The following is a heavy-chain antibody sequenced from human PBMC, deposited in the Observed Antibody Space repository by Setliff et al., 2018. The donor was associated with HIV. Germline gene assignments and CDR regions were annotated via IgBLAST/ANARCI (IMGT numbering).Heavy chain of an antibody. D-gene: IGHD4-4*01. Sequence: SETLSLTCAVYGGSLSGYYWTWIRQPPGKGLEWIGEINHSGSTNYNPSLKSRVTISIDTSKNQFSLKLSSVTAADTAMYYCARGRMATVLIRNWIDPWGQGSLVTVPS. CDR3: ARGRMATVLIRNWIDP. J-gene: IGHJ5*02. CDR2: INHSGST. V-gene: IGHV4-34*01. CDR1: GGSLSGYY.